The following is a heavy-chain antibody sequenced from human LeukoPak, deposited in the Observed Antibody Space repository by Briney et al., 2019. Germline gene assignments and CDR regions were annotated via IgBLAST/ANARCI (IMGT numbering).Heavy chain of an antibody. Sequence: GESLKISCKGSGYSFTSYWIGWVRQMPGKGLEWMGIIYPGDSDTRYSPSFEGQVTISADKSISTAYLQWSSLKASDTAMYYCARGPATIRNAFDFWGPGTMVTVSS. CDR3: ARGPATIRNAFDF. D-gene: IGHD2-2*01. J-gene: IGHJ3*01. V-gene: IGHV5-51*01. CDR2: IYPGDSDT. CDR1: GYSFTSYW.